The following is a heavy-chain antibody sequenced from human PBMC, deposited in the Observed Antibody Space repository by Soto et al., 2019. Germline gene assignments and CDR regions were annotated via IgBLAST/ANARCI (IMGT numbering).Heavy chain of an antibody. J-gene: IGHJ6*02. Sequence: SETLSLTGAAYGGSFSCYYWSWIRQPPGNGLEWIGEINHSGSTNYNPSLKSRVTISVDTSKNQFSLKLSSVTAADTAVYYCARIGITMLRGVITPYCHCGMDGWGQGNTVVVSS. CDR1: GGSFSCYY. V-gene: IGHV4-34*01. CDR3: ARIGITMLRGVITPYCHCGMDG. CDR2: INHSGST. D-gene: IGHD3-10*01.